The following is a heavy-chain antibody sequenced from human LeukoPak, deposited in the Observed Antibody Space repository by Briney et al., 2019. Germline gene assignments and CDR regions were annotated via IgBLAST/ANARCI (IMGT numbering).Heavy chain of an antibody. J-gene: IGHJ4*02. D-gene: IGHD1-1*01. Sequence: GGSLRLSCAASGFPFSEYSMNWVRQAPGKGLEWISYIGISSGNTKYADSVKGRFTVSADNARNSLYLQMNSLRIEDTAVYYCARDHNYAFDNWGQGTLVTVSS. CDR1: GFPFSEYS. V-gene: IGHV3-11*06. CDR2: IGISSGNT. CDR3: ARDHNYAFDN.